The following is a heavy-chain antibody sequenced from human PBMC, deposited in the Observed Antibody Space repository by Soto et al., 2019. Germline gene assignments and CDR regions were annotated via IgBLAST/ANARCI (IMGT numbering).Heavy chain of an antibody. CDR2: IIPILGIA. V-gene: IGHV1-69*10. Sequence: ASVKVSCKASGGTFSSYAISWVRQAPGQGLEWMGGIIPILGIANYAQKFQGRVTITADKSTSTAYMELSSLRSEDTAVYYCASLVAAAVTNSYYGMDVLGQGTTVTVSS. J-gene: IGHJ6*02. CDR3: ASLVAAAVTNSYYGMDV. CDR1: GGTFSSYA. D-gene: IGHD6-13*01.